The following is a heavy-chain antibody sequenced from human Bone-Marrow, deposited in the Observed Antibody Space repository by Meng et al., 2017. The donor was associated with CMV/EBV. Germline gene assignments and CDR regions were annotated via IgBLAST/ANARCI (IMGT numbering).Heavy chain of an antibody. Sequence: GGSLRLSCAASGFNFNVYEMNWVRQAPGKGLVWVAYISGSAYTRLYSDSVKGRFTISRDNAKTLVHLQMNSLRAEDTATYYCAAGGGFDFWGQGARVTVSS. V-gene: IGHV3-48*03. CDR3: AAGGGFDF. CDR1: GFNFNVYE. D-gene: IGHD3-16*01. J-gene: IGHJ4*02. CDR2: ISGSAYTR.